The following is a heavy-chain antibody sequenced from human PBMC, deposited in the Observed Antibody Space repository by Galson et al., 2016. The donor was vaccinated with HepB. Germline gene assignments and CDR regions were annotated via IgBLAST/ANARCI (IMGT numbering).Heavy chain of an antibody. CDR2: IKEDGSDQ. CDR3: ARARYSSDAHPGYYFDY. V-gene: IGHV3-7*03. CDR1: GFTFRSYW. Sequence: SLRLSCAASGFTFRSYWMSWVRQPPGKGLEWVANIKEDGSDQKYVDSVKGRFTISRDNAKNSLSLHMIGLRAEDTAVYYCARARYSSDAHPGYYFDYWGQGTLVPVSS. J-gene: IGHJ4*02. D-gene: IGHD6-19*01.